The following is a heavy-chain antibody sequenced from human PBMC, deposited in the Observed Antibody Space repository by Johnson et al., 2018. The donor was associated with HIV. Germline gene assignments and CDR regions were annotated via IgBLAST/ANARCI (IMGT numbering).Heavy chain of an antibody. CDR3: AKVMTASSVNSFGGVIDASDI. J-gene: IGHJ3*02. CDR2: ISYDGSNK. CDR1: GFTFSSYA. D-gene: IGHD3-16*01. Sequence: QVQLVESGGGVVQPGRSLRLSCAASGFTFSSYALHWVRKAPGKGLQWVAVISYDGSNKYYADSVKGRFTISRDNSKNTLHLQMNSLRAADTAVYYCAKVMTASSVNSFGGVIDASDIWGLGTLVTVSS. V-gene: IGHV3-30-3*01.